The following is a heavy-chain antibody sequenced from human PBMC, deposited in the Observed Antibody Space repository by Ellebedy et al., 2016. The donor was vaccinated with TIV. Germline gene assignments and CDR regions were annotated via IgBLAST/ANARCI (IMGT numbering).Heavy chain of an antibody. D-gene: IGHD6-13*01. CDR2: IYTSGST. CDR3: ARGPIAAAGTKAGFDP. J-gene: IGHJ5*02. V-gene: IGHV4-4*07. CDR1: GGSISSYY. Sequence: SETLSLXCTVSGGSISSYYWSWIRQPAGKGLEWIGRIYTSGSTNYNPSLKSRVTMSVDTSKNQFSLKLSSVTAAGTAVYYCARGPIAAAGTKAGFDPWGQGTLVTVSS.